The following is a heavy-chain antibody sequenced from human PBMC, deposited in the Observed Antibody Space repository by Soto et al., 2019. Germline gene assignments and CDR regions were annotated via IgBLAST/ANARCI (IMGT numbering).Heavy chain of an antibody. Sequence: SETLSLTCTVSGGSISSYYWSWIRQPPGKGLEWIGYIYYSGSTNYNPSLKSRVTISVDTSKNQFSLKLSSVTAADTAVYYCARGLPTVTTGYYFDYWGQGTLVTVSS. CDR2: IYYSGST. D-gene: IGHD4-4*01. J-gene: IGHJ4*02. CDR1: GGSISSYY. CDR3: ARGLPTVTTGYYFDY. V-gene: IGHV4-59*01.